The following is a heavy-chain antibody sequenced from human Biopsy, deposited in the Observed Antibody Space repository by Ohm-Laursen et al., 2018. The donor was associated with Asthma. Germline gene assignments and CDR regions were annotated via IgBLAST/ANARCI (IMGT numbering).Heavy chain of an antibody. D-gene: IGHD6-19*01. CDR2: ISWNSVSL. J-gene: IGHJ4*02. V-gene: IGHV3-9*01. CDR3: AKVAYRSGYMIFDS. CDR1: GFTFRSYA. Sequence: SLRLSCTASGFTFRSYAMHWVRQAPGKGLEWVSSISWNSVSLDYAASVKGRFTISRDNAKNSLYLEMNTLTTKDTALYYCAKVAYRSGYMIFDSWGQGTLVTVSS.